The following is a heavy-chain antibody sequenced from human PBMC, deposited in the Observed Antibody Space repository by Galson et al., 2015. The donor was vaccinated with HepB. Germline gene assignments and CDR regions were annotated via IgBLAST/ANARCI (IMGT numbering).Heavy chain of an antibody. CDR2: LDYSGDT. Sequence: ETLSLTCTVSGGSISSHYWSWIRQPPGKGLEWIGYLDYSGDTNYNPSLKSRVSISVDTSKNQFSLNLNSVTAADTAVYYCARSPGGINWFDPWGQGTLVTVSS. J-gene: IGHJ5*02. CDR1: GGSISSHY. D-gene: IGHD3-16*01. V-gene: IGHV4-59*11. CDR3: ARSPGGINWFDP.